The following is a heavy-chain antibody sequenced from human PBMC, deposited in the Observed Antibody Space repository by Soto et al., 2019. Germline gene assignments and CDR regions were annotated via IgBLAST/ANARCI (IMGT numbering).Heavy chain of an antibody. V-gene: IGHV3-23*01. J-gene: IGHJ4*02. CDR2: ISGSGGST. CDR1: GFTFSSYA. Sequence: EVQLLESGGGLVQPGGSLRLSCAASGFTFSSYAMSWVRQAPGKGLEWVSAISGSGGSTYYADSVKGRFTISRDNSKNTLYLQMNSLRAEDTAVYYCAKVWGGIYSGYDYYQDYFDYWGQGTLVTVSS. CDR3: AKVWGGIYSGYDYYQDYFDY. D-gene: IGHD5-12*01.